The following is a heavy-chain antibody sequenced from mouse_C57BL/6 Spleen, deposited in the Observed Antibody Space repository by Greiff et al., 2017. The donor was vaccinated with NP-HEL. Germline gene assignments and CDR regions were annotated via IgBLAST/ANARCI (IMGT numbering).Heavy chain of an antibody. V-gene: IGHV1-18*01. D-gene: IGHD2-3*01. Sequence: DVKLQESGPELVKPGASVKIPCKASGYTFTDYNMDWVKQSHGKSLEWIGDINPNNGGTIYNQKFKGKATLTVDKSSSTAYMELRSLTSEDTAVYYWARAGDGYHHYFDYWGQGTTLTVSS. CDR3: ARAGDGYHHYFDY. J-gene: IGHJ2*01. CDR1: GYTFTDYN. CDR2: INPNNGGT.